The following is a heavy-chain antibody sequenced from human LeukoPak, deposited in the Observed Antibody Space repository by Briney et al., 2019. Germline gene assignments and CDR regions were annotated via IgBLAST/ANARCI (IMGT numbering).Heavy chain of an antibody. CDR3: ARDWLAGNPYHAFDL. V-gene: IGHV3-7*01. D-gene: IGHD3-22*01. CDR2: IKEDGSEE. Sequence: GGSLRLSCAASGFTFSSYWMSWVRQAPGKGLECVANIKEDGSEEYYVDSVKGRFSISRDNAKNSLYLQMNSLRAEDTAVYYCARDWLAGNPYHAFDLWGKGTMVTVSA. J-gene: IGHJ3*01. CDR1: GFTFSSYW.